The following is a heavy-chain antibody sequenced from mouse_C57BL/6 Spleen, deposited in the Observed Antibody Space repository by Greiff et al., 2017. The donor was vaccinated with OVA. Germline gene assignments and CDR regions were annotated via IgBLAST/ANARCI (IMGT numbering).Heavy chain of an antibody. Sequence: EVQLVESGGGLVKPGGSLKLSCAASGFTFSSYAMSWVRQTPEKRLEWVATISDGGSYTYYPDNVQGRFTISRDNAKNNLYLQMSHLKSEDTAMYYCARENYYGSSYYAMDYWGQGTSVTVSS. CDR2: ISDGGSYT. V-gene: IGHV5-4*01. CDR1: GFTFSSYA. CDR3: ARENYYGSSYYAMDY. J-gene: IGHJ4*01. D-gene: IGHD1-1*01.